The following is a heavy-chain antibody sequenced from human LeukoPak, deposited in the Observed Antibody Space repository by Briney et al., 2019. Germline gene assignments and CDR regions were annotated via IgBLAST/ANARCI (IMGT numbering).Heavy chain of an antibody. CDR1: GFAFSGYA. V-gene: IGHV3-23*01. J-gene: IGHJ4*02. D-gene: IGHD1-26*01. CDR3: AKVHYTASFPGSFPGRNYFDS. CDR2: IGARGDVT. Sequence: PGGSLRLSCTVSGFAFSGYAMSWVRQAPGKGPEWVSSIGARGDVTYSADSAKGRFTISRDNSKRTLFLQMNSLRAEDTAVYYCAKVHYTASFPGSFPGRNYFDSWGQGSLVTVSS.